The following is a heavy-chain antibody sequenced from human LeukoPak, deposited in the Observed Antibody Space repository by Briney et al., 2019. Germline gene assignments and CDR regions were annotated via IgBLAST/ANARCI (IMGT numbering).Heavy chain of an antibody. CDR1: GFSFSNYA. Sequence: GGTLRLSCAASGFSFSNYAMSWVRQAPGKGLEWVSAISGRGANTYYADSVKGRFTISRDNSKNTLYMQMNSLRAEDTAVYYCAKAVVIVPTATPFDYWGQGTLVTVSS. CDR3: AKAVVIVPTATPFDY. J-gene: IGHJ4*02. V-gene: IGHV3-23*01. D-gene: IGHD2-2*01. CDR2: ISGRGANT.